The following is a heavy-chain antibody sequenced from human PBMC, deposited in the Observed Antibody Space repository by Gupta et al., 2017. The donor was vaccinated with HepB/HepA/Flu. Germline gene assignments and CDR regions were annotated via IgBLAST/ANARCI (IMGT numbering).Heavy chain of an antibody. CDR1: GYSFTSYG. Sequence: QLVQSGPEVKKPGASVKVSCKASGYSFTSYGISWVRQAPGQGLQWMGWISGYNGNKKYIKKFQGRVTMTTDTSTSTAYMELRNLTSDDTAVYYCARDVSFDPWGQGTLVIVSS. V-gene: IGHV1-18*01. D-gene: IGHD5/OR15-5a*01. J-gene: IGHJ5*02. CDR2: ISGYNGNK. CDR3: ARDVSFDP.